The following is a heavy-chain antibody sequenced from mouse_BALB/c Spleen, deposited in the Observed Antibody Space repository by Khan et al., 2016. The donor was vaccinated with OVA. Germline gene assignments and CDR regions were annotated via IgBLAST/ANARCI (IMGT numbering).Heavy chain of an antibody. Sequence: EVQLQESGPGLVKPSQSLSLTCTVTGYSITSDYAWNWIRQFPGNKLEWMGYISYSGRTSYNPSLNSRISITRDPSKNQFFLQLNSVTTKDTATYYCARAVTITTVVATDFDYWGQGTTLTVSS. J-gene: IGHJ2*01. CDR1: GYSITSDYA. D-gene: IGHD1-1*01. CDR2: ISYSGRT. CDR3: ARAVTITTVVATDFDY. V-gene: IGHV3-2*02.